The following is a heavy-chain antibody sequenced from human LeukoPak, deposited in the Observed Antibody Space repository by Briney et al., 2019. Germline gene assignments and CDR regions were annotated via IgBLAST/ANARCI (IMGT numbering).Heavy chain of an antibody. D-gene: IGHD6-19*01. CDR2: INAGNGNT. V-gene: IGHV1-3*01. Sequence: ASVKVSCKASGYTFTSYAMHWVRQAPGQRLEWMGWINAGNGNTKYSQKFQGRVTITRDTSASTAYMELSSLRSEDTAVYYCARGLWGSGWHGIDYWGQGTLVTVSS. CDR3: ARGLWGSGWHGIDY. CDR1: GYTFTSYA. J-gene: IGHJ4*02.